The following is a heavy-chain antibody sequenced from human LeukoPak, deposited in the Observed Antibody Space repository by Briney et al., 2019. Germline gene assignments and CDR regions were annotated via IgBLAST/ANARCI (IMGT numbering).Heavy chain of an antibody. J-gene: IGHJ6*03. D-gene: IGHD6-13*01. CDR2: IIPIFGTA. V-gene: IGHV1-69*05. CDR1: GGTFSSYA. Sequence: SVKVSCKASGGTFSSYAISWVRQAPGQGLEWMGRIIPIFGTANYAQKFQGRVTITTDESTSTAYMELSNLRSEDTAVYYCATRELVQDYYYMDVWGKGTTVTVSS. CDR3: ATRELVQDYYYMDV.